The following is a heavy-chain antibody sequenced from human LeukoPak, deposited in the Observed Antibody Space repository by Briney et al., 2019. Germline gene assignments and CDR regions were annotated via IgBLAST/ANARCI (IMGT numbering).Heavy chain of an antibody. V-gene: IGHV4-30-2*01. CDR3: ARDQGWPHAFDI. Sequence: IGYIYHSGSTYYNPSLKSRVTISVDRSKNQFSLKLSSVTAADTAVYYCARDQGWPHAFDIWGQGTMVTVSS. CDR2: IYHSGST. J-gene: IGHJ3*02.